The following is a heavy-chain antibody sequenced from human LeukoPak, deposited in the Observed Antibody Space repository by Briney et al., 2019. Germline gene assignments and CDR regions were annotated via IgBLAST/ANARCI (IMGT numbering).Heavy chain of an antibody. J-gene: IGHJ4*02. CDR2: IIPILGIA. CDR3: ARDHYHGSSWYGATNDY. V-gene: IGHV1-69*04. D-gene: IGHD6-13*01. CDR1: GGTFSSYA. Sequence: GASVKVSCKASGGTFSSYAISWVRQAPGQGLEWMGRIIPILGIANYAQKFQGRVTITADKSTSTAYMELSSLRSEDTAVYYCARDHYHGSSWYGATNDYWGQGTLVTVSS.